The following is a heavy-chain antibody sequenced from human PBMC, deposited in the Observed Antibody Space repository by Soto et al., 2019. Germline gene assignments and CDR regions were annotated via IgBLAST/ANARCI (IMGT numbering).Heavy chain of an antibody. Sequence: GGSLRLSCAASGFTFSSYAMSWVRQAPGKGLEWVSAISGSGGSTYYADSVKGRFTISRDNSKNTLYLQMNSLRAEDTAVYYCAKAGDVDTAMAGTYYFDYWGQGTLVTVSS. CDR1: GFTFSSYA. CDR2: ISGSGGST. V-gene: IGHV3-23*01. J-gene: IGHJ4*02. D-gene: IGHD5-18*01. CDR3: AKAGDVDTAMAGTYYFDY.